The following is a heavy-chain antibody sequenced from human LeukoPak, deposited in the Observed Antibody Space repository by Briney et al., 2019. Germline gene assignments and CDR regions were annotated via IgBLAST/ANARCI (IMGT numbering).Heavy chain of an antibody. J-gene: IGHJ4*02. Sequence: PGGSLRLSCAASGFTFSDYYMSWIRQAPGKGLEWVSYISSSGSTIYYADSVKGRFTISRDNAKNTLYLQMNSLRAEDTAVYYCAKEGGSSGWRPYYFDYWGQGTLATVSS. CDR2: ISSSGSTI. D-gene: IGHD6-19*01. V-gene: IGHV3-11*01. CDR3: AKEGGSSGWRPYYFDY. CDR1: GFTFSDYY.